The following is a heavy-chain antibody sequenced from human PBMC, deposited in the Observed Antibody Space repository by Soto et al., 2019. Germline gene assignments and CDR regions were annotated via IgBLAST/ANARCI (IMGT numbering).Heavy chain of an antibody. D-gene: IGHD4-17*01. CDR3: ARVKMTTVTHLPLDY. CDR1: GYTFTSYG. CDR2: ISAYNGNT. V-gene: IGHV1-18*04. Sequence: ASVKVSCKASGYTFTSYGISWARQAPGQGLEWMGWISAYNGNTNYAQKLQGRVTMTTDTSTSTAYMELRSLRSDDTAVYYCARVKMTTVTHLPLDYWGQGTLVTVSS. J-gene: IGHJ4*02.